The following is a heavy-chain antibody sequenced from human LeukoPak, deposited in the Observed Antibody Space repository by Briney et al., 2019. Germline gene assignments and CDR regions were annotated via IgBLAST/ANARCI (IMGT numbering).Heavy chain of an antibody. CDR1: GFTFSSHS. D-gene: IGHD3-9*01. J-gene: IGHJ4*02. V-gene: IGHV3-21*01. CDR3: ARDALTGYYPYYFDY. Sequence: GGSLRLSCAASGFTFSSHSMNWVRQAPGKGLEWVSSISSSSSYIYYADSVKGRFTISRDNAKNSLYLQMNSLRAEGTAVYYCARDALTGYYPYYFDYWGQGTLVTVSS. CDR2: ISSSSSYI.